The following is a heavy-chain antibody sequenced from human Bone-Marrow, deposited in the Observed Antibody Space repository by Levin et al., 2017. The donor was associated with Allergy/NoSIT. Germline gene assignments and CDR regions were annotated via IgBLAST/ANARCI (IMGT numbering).Heavy chain of an antibody. CDR1: GFTFSSYG. CDR3: VGDREEGRITGTRGMDV. CDR2: IWYDGTYK. V-gene: IGHV3-33*01. J-gene: IGHJ6*02. Sequence: GGSLRLSCAASGFTFSSYGMHWVRQAPGKGLEWVAVIWYDGTYKYYSDSVKGRFTISRDNSKNTLYLQMSSLRGEGTAVYDCVGDREEGRITGTRGMDVWGQGTTVSVAS. D-gene: IGHD1/OR15-1a*01.